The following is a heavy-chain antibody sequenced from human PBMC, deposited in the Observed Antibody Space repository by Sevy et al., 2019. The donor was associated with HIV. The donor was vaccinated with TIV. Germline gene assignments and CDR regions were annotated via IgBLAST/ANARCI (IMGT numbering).Heavy chain of an antibody. CDR2: ISGSGDNT. V-gene: IGHV3-23*01. CDR3: AKNGNFWSRYWAMDV. Sequence: GGSLRLSCAASGFTFSNYAMNWVRQTPGKGLEWVSSISGSGDNTYYADSVKGRFTISSDISYNTVTLQMSSLRAEDTAVYYCAKNGNFWSRYWAMDVWGQGTTVTVSS. D-gene: IGHD3-3*01. CDR1: GFTFSNYA. J-gene: IGHJ6*02.